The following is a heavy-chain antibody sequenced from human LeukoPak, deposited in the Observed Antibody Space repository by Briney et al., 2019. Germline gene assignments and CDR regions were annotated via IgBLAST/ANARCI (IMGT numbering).Heavy chain of an antibody. D-gene: IGHD1-26*01. CDR2: IIPILGIA. J-gene: IGHJ4*02. V-gene: IGHV1-69*02. CDR1: GYTFTGYY. Sequence: SVKVSCKASGYTFTGYYMHWVRQAPGQGLEWMGRIIPILGIANYARKFQGRVTITADKSTSTAYMELSSLRSEDTAVYYCARGSGSFHHFDYWGQGTLVTVSS. CDR3: ARGSGSFHHFDY.